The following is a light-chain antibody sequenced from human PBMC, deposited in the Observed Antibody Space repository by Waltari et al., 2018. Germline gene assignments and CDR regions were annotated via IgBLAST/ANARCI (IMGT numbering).Light chain of an antibody. CDR2: DVS. Sequence: SALTQPASVSGSPGQSITISCTGTSSDVGGYNYVSWYQQHPGKAPKLMIYDVSRRPSGVSNRFSGPKAGNTASLTISGLQAEDEADYYCSSYTSSSTLVFGGGTKLTVL. CDR1: SSDVGGYNY. CDR3: SSYTSSSTLV. V-gene: IGLV2-14*01. J-gene: IGLJ2*01.